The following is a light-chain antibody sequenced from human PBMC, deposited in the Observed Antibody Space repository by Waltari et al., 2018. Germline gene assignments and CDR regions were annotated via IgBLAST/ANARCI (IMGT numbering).Light chain of an antibody. J-gene: IGKJ4*01. CDR2: STY. CDR1: QTVSTIA. CDR3: QQYDGIVVT. V-gene: IGKV3-20*01. Sequence: EIVLTQSPGPLSLSPGDRAPLSCRASQTVSTIALSWYQQKPGQAPRVLIYSTYNRATGIPDRFSGSGSGTDFTLTINRLAPEDFAMYYCQQYDGIVVTFGGGTKVEI.